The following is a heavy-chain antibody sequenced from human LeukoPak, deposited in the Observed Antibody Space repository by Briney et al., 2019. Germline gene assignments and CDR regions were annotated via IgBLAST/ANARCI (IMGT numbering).Heavy chain of an antibody. D-gene: IGHD6-19*01. CDR2: ISSSSSYI. CDR3: ARDPGGYSSGGELDV. CDR1: GFTFSSYT. V-gene: IGHV3-21*01. J-gene: IGHJ6*04. Sequence: GGSLRLSCAASGFTFSSYTMNWVRRAPGKGLEWVSSISSSSSYIYYADSVKGRFTISRDNAKNSLYLQMNSLRTEDMAVYYCARDPGGYSSGGELDVWGKGTTVTVSS.